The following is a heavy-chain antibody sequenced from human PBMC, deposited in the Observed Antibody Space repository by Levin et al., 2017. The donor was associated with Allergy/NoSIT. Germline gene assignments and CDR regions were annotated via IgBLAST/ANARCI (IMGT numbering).Heavy chain of an antibody. CDR3: AHSRGLVVASYWYFDL. J-gene: IGHJ2*01. CDR2: ITWDGDK. Sequence: SGPTLVKPTQTLTLTCNVSGFSLSSSEAGVGWIRQPPGKALEWLAVITWDGDKRYNPSLKSRLRISRDTSRNQVFLTMTNMDLVDTGTYYCAHSRGLVVASYWYFDLWGRGTLVTVSS. D-gene: IGHD2-15*01. CDR1: GFSLSSSEAG. V-gene: IGHV2-5*02.